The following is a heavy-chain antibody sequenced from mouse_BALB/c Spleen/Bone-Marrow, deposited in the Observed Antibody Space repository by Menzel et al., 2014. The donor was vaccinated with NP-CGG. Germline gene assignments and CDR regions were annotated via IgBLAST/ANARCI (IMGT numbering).Heavy chain of an antibody. V-gene: IGHV5-12-2*01. D-gene: IGHD2-4*01. J-gene: IGHJ3*01. Sequence: EVQGVESGGGLVQPGGPLKLSCAASGFTFTSYTMSWVRQTPEKRLEWVAYISNGGGSTYYPDTVKGRFTISRDNAKNTLYLQMSSLKSEDTAIYYCTREDYGAYWGQGTLVTVSA. CDR3: TREDYGAY. CDR2: ISNGGGST. CDR1: GFTFTSYT.